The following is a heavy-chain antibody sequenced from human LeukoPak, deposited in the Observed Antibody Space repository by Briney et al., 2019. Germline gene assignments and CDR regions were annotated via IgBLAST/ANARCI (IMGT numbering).Heavy chain of an antibody. CDR3: ARDRVPSGSYSYYYYGMDV. CDR1: GFTFSSYS. J-gene: IGHJ6*04. D-gene: IGHD3-10*01. V-gene: IGHV3-21*01. CDR2: ISSSSSDI. Sequence: PGGSLRLSCAASGFTFSSYSMNWVRQAPGKGLEWDSSISSSSSDIYYADSVKGRFTISRDNAKNSLYLQMNSLRAEDTAVYYCARDRVPSGSYSYYYYGMDVWGKGTTVTVSS.